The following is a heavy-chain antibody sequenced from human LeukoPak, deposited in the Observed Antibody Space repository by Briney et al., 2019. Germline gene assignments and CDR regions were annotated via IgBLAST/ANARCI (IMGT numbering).Heavy chain of an antibody. D-gene: IGHD3-10*01. CDR1: GFTFSTYA. V-gene: IGHV3-30*04. CDR2: ISYDGRNK. CDR3: ARDMAWFDP. Sequence: GRSLRLSCAASGFTFSTYAMHWVRQAPGKGLEWVAVISYDGRNKDYADSVKDRFTISRDNSENTLYLQMNSLITGDTAVYYCARDMAWFDPWGQGTLVTVSS. J-gene: IGHJ5*02.